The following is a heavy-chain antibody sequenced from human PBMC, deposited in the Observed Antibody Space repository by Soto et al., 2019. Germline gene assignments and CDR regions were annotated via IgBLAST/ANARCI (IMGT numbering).Heavy chain of an antibody. J-gene: IGHJ6*02. CDR2: IIPIFGTA. Sequence: QAQLEQSGGEVKKPGSSVKVSCKASRVAFSKFIVTWVRQAPGLGLEWVGGIIPIFGTANYAQKFQGRVTITADESTSPSYVEVNNLRSEDTAVYYCAKVRYSSPMGYYYGMDVWGQGTTVTVSS. CDR3: AKVRYSSPMGYYYGMDV. V-gene: IGHV1-69*01. D-gene: IGHD6-19*01. CDR1: RVAFSKFI.